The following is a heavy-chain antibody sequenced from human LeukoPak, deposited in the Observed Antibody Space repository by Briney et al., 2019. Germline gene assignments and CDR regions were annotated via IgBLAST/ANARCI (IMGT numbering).Heavy chain of an antibody. CDR3: ARPGAGAFDI. Sequence: ASVKVSCKASGYSFTSYYIHWVRQAPGQGLEWMGWINPNSGGTNYAQKFQGRVTMTRDTSISTAYMELSRLRSDDTAVYYCARPGAGAFDIWGQGTMVTVSS. J-gene: IGHJ3*02. V-gene: IGHV1-2*02. CDR1: GYSFTSYY. CDR2: INPNSGGT.